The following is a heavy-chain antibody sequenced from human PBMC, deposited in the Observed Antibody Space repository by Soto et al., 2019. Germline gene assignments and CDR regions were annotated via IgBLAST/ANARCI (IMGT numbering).Heavy chain of an antibody. CDR3: ARHDCISTSFYYYYSYSMDV. J-gene: IGHJ6*02. CDR1: GGTFSSYA. CDR2: VIPIFGTA. V-gene: IGHV1-69*13. Sequence: ASVKVSXKASGGTFSSYAISWVRQAPGQGLEWMGGVIPIFGTANYAQKFQGRVTITADESTSTAYMGLSSLRSEDTAVYYCARHDCISTSFYYYYSYSMDVWGQGTTVTVSS. D-gene: IGHD2-2*01.